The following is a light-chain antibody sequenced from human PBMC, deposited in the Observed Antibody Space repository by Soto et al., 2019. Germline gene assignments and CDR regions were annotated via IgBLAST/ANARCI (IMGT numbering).Light chain of an antibody. Sequence: DTQMTQSPSSLSASVGDRVTITCRASQGISNYLAWYQQKPGKVPKLLIYAASTLQSGVPSRFSGSGSGTDFTLTISRLQPEDVATYYCQKYNSAPRTFGQGTKVDIK. V-gene: IGKV1-27*01. J-gene: IGKJ1*01. CDR3: QKYNSAPRT. CDR2: AAS. CDR1: QGISNY.